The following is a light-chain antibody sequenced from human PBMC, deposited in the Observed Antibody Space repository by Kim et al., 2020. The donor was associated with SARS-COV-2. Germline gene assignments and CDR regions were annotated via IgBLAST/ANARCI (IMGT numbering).Light chain of an antibody. CDR3: QQYGSSPWT. Sequence: FPGERATLSCSASQSVSSSYLAWYQQKPGQAPRLLIYGASSRATGIPDRFSGSGSGTDFTLTISRLEPEDFAVYYCQQYGSSPWTFGQGTKVDIK. CDR1: QSVSSSY. CDR2: GAS. J-gene: IGKJ1*01. V-gene: IGKV3-20*01.